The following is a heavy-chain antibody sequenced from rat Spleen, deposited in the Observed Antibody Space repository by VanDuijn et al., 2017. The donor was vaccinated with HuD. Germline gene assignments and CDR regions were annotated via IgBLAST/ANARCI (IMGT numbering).Heavy chain of an antibody. CDR3: ARHTYYGYYFDY. D-gene: IGHD1-9*01. CDR2: ITYDGGST. V-gene: IGHV5-7*01. CDR1: GLSFSDYY. J-gene: IGHJ2*01. Sequence: EVQLVESGGGLVQPGRSLKLSCEGSGLSFSDYYMAWVRQAPTKGLEWVASITYDGGSTYYRESVRGRFTVSRDNARNTLYLQMDSLRSEDTATYYCARHTYYGYYFDYWGQGVMVTVSS.